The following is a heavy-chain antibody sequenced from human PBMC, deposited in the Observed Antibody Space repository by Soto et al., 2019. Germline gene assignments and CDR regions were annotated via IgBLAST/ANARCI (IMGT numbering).Heavy chain of an antibody. J-gene: IGHJ5*02. D-gene: IGHD5-18*01. Sequence: GGSLRLSCASSGFTFSNAWMSWVRQAPGKGLEWVGHIKSKTDGGTTDYAAPVKGRFTISRDDSKNTLYLQMNSLNTEDTAVYYCTTGTWIQLWLPDLWGQGTLVTV. CDR2: IKSKTDGGTT. V-gene: IGHV3-15*01. CDR1: GFTFSNAW. CDR3: TTGTWIQLWLPDL.